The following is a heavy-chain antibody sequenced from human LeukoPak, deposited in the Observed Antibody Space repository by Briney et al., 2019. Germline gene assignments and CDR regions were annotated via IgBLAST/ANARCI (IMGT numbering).Heavy chain of an antibody. J-gene: IGHJ6*03. CDR3: AKERVPDNYYYYYMDV. V-gene: IGHV3-23*01. CDR2: ISGSGGST. CDR1: GFTFSSYG. D-gene: IGHD3-10*02. Sequence: PGGSLRLSCAASGFTFSSYGMSWVRQAPGKGLEWVSAISGSGGSTYYADSVKGRFTISRDNSKNTLYLQMNSLRAEDTAVYYCAKERVPDNYYYYYMDVWGKGTTVTVSS.